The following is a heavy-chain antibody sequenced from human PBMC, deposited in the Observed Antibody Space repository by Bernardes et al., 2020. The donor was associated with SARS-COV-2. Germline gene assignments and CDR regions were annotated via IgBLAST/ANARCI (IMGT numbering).Heavy chain of an antibody. CDR1: GYTFISYE. CDR2: MNPNTGDP. Sequence: VSEKVSCKASGYTFISYEINWVRQDTRQGLEWMGWMNPNTGDPGYAPKFQGRVTMTRNTSINTAYMELSSLRPEDTAVYYCARRGDDHGSGTQHVAGYWGQGTLVTVSS. V-gene: IGHV1-8*01. D-gene: IGHD3-10*01. J-gene: IGHJ4*02. CDR3: ARRGDDHGSGTQHVAGY.